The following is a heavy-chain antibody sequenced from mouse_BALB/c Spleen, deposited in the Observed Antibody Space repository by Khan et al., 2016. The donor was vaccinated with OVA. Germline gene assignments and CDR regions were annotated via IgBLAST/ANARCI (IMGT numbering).Heavy chain of an antibody. D-gene: IGHD2-14*01. CDR1: GYTFTSYV. CDR2: IYPFNDDT. V-gene: IGHV1S136*01. J-gene: IGHJ2*01. Sequence: EVELVESGPELVKPGASVKMSCEASGYTFTSYVIHWVKQKPGQGLEWIGYIYPFNDDTKYNEKFKGKDTLTSDTSSSTAYMELRSLTSEDSAVYYCAKNYRYDVYFDYWGQGTTLTVSS. CDR3: AKNYRYDVYFDY.